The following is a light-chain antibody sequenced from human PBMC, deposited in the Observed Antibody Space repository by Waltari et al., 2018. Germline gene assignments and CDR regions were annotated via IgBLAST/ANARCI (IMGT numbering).Light chain of an antibody. V-gene: IGKV3-20*01. CDR3: QQYGSSPYT. CDR2: AAS. CDR1: QSVSTSY. Sequence: VLTQSPGTLSLSPGERATVPCRASQSVSTSYLAWYQQKPGQAPRLLMYAASRRATGIPDRYSGSGSGTDFTLTISRLEPEDFAVYYCQQYGSSPYTFGQGTKLEIK. J-gene: IGKJ2*01.